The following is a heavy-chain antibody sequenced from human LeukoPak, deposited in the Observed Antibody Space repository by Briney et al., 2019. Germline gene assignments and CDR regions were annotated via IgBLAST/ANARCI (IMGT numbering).Heavy chain of an antibody. CDR1: GGTFSSYA. D-gene: IGHD5-18*01. J-gene: IGHJ4*02. CDR3: ARGDTAMAPIDY. V-gene: IGHV1-69*13. Sequence: SVKVSCEASGGTFSSYAISWVRQAPGQGLEWMGGIIPIFGTANYAQKFQGRVTITADESTSTAYMELSSLRSEDTAVYYCARGDTAMAPIDYWGQGTLVTVSS. CDR2: IIPIFGTA.